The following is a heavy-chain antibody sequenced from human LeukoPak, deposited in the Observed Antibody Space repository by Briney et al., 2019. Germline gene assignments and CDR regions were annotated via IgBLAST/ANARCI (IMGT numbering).Heavy chain of an antibody. Sequence: SETLSLTCTVSGGSISSSSYYWGWIRQPPGKGLEWIGSIYHSGSTYYNPSLKSRVTISVDTSKNQFSLKLSSVTAADTAVYYCARAWELENWFDPWGQGTLVTVSS. CDR1: GGSISSSSYY. D-gene: IGHD1-26*01. V-gene: IGHV4-39*07. CDR3: ARAWELENWFDP. J-gene: IGHJ5*02. CDR2: IYHSGST.